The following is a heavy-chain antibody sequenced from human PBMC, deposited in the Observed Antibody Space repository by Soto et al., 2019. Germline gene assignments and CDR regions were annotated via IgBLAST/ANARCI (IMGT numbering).Heavy chain of an antibody. J-gene: IGHJ4*02. V-gene: IGHV3-53*01. CDR1: GFTVSNNY. Sequence: EVQLVESGGGLIQPGGSLRLSCAVSGFTVSNNYMSWVRQAPGKGLEGVSVIYSGGYTAYGDSVKGRFTISRDNSKNTLYLKIKRRSADDPAVYFWAPHRGGVGYWGQGTLVTVSS. CDR3: APHRGGVGY. CDR2: IYSGGYT. D-gene: IGHD1-26*01.